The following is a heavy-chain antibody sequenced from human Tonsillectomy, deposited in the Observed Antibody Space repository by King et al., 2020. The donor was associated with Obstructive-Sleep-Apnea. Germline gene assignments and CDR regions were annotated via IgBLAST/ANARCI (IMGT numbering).Heavy chain of an antibody. V-gene: IGHV4-31*03. J-gene: IGHJ4*02. CDR3: ARGHILTGGHDY. Sequence: VQLQESGPGLVKPSQTLSLTCTVSGGSMSSGGYFWSWIRQHPGKGLEWIGYIYYSGSTYYNPSLRSRVTISVDTSNNQFSLKLTSVTAADTAVYYCARGHILTGGHDYWGQGTLVTVSS. CDR2: IYYSGST. CDR1: GGSMSSGGYF. D-gene: IGHD3-9*01.